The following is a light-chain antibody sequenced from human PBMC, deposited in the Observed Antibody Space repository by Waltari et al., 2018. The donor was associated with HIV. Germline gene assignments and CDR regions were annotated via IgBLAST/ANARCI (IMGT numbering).Light chain of an antibody. CDR3: AVGNDKLNNSVVSGGSGA. CDR1: GSNIGHNA. J-gene: IGLJ2*01. V-gene: IGLV1-44*01. CDR2: SDN. Sequence: QSVVTQPPSASGTPGQTVIISCSGSGSNIGHNAVNWYQQFPGAAPRLLIHSDNQRASGGPDRFSGSKYGTSASLAISDLQSDDEAEYYCAVGNDKLNNSVVSGGSGAFGGGTKLTVL.